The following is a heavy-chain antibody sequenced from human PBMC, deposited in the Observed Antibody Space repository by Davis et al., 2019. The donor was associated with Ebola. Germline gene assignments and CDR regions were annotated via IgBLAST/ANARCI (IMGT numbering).Heavy chain of an antibody. Sequence: GGSLRLSCAASGFTVSSNYMSWVRQAPGKGLEWVSSISWNSDSVGYVDSVKGRFSISKDNAKNTLYLQMNGLRTDDTAMYYCARDRLRYSAAYGGWLDPWGQGTLVIVSS. D-gene: IGHD5-18*01. J-gene: IGHJ5*02. CDR1: GFTVSSNY. CDR3: ARDRLRYSAAYGGWLDP. V-gene: IGHV3-9*01. CDR2: ISWNSDSV.